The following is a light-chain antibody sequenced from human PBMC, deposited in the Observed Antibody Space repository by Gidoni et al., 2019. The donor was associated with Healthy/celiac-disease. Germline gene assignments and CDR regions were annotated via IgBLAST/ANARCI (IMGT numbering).Light chain of an antibody. J-gene: IGLJ1*01. CDR1: SSDVGGYTY. CDR3: SSYTSSSTPHYV. V-gene: IGLV2-14*01. CDR2: EVS. Sequence: QSALTQPASVSGSPGQSITISCTGTSSDVGGYTYVSWYQQHPGKAPKLMIYEVSNRPSGVSNRFSGSKSGNTASLTISGLQAEDEADYYCSSYTSSSTPHYVFGTGTKVTVL.